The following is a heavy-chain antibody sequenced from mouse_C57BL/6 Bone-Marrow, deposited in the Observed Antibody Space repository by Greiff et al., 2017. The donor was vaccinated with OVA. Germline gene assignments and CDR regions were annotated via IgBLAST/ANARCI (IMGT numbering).Heavy chain of an antibody. CDR3: ARQKGYYGSSPYWYFDV. J-gene: IGHJ1*03. V-gene: IGHV5-12*01. D-gene: IGHD1-1*01. CDR1: GFTFGDYY. CDR2: ISNGGGST. Sequence: EVMLVESGGGLVQPGGSLKLSCAASGFTFGDYYMYWVRQTPEKRLEWVAYISNGGGSTYYPDTVKGRFTISRDNAKNTLYLQMSRLKSEDTAMYYCARQKGYYGSSPYWYFDVWGTGTTVTVSS.